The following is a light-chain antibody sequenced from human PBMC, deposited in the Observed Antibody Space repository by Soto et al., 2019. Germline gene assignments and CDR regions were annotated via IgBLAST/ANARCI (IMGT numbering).Light chain of an antibody. CDR1: SSDIGGYNY. CDR2: EVS. CDR3: NSYTGSYTKI. J-gene: IGLJ2*01. Sequence: QSALTQPASVSGSPGQSITISCTGTSSDIGGYNYVSWYQQHPGKAPKLLIYEVSNRPSGVSNRFSGSKSGNTASLTISGLQPEDEADYYCNSYTGSYTKIFGGGTKLTVL. V-gene: IGLV2-14*03.